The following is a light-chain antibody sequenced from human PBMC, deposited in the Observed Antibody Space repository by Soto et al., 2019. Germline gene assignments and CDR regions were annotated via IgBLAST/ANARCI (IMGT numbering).Light chain of an antibody. J-gene: IGKJ4*01. V-gene: IGKV3-15*01. CDR2: GAS. Sequence: EIVMTQSPATLSVSPGETATLSCRASQSVSSNLAWYQQKPGQAPSLLIYGASTRATDIPPRFSGSGSGTEFTLTITSLQSEDFAVYYCQQYKNWPPLTFGGGTKVDSK. CDR3: QQYKNWPPLT. CDR1: QSVSSN.